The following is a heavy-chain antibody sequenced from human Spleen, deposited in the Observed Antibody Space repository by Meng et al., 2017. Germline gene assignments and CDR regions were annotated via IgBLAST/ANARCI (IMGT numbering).Heavy chain of an antibody. D-gene: IGHD1-1*01. CDR1: DGPIRSSGYY. J-gene: IGHJ4*02. CDR2: VKYSGRT. V-gene: IGHV4-39*01. Sequence: QRQLQESGPGRVKASETLSLTCSVSDGPIRSSGYYWGWVRQPPGKGLEWIGSVKYSGRTQYNPSLKSRVTVSVDTSKTQLSLRLTSVTATDTAVYYCARYRGGTMFDDWGQGALVTVSS. CDR3: ARYRGGTMFDD.